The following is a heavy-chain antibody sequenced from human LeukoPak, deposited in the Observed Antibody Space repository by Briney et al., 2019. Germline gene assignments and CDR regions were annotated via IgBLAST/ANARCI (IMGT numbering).Heavy chain of an antibody. D-gene: IGHD2-15*01. Sequence: PGGSLRLSCAASGFTFSDYYMSWIRQAPGKGLEWISYISSSGSTIYYADSVKGRFTISRDNARNSLYLQMNSLRAEDTAVYYCAKPERVAGPLDFQHWGQGTLVTVSS. V-gene: IGHV3-11*01. J-gene: IGHJ1*01. CDR2: ISSSGSTI. CDR3: AKPERVAGPLDFQH. CDR1: GFTFSDYY.